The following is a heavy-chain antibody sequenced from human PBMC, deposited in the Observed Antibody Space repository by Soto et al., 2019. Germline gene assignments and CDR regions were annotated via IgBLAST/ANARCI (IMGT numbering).Heavy chain of an antibody. CDR2: IYYSGST. V-gene: IGHV4-59*01. D-gene: IGHD5-18*01. CDR1: GGSINSYY. Sequence: SETLSLTCTVSGGSINSYYWSWIRQPPGKGLEWIGYIYYSGSTNYNPSLKSRVTISVDTSKNQFSLKLSSVTAADTAMYYCARQSGYSYDLFDYWGQGTLVTVSS. J-gene: IGHJ4*02. CDR3: ARQSGYSYDLFDY.